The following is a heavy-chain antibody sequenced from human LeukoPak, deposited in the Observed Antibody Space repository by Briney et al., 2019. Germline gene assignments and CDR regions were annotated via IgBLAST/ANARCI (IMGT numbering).Heavy chain of an antibody. CDR3: ARHWGDSPNHSDDLYAFDI. D-gene: IGHD1-14*01. J-gene: IGHJ3*02. CDR2: IYYSGST. CDR1: GDSISNYY. V-gene: IGHV4-59*08. Sequence: SETLSLTCTVAGDSISNYYWSWIRQPPGKGLEGIGFIYYSGSTNYNPPLRSRVTISVDTSKNQFSLKLSSVTAADTAVYYCARHWGDSPNHSDDLYAFDIWGQGKMVTVSS.